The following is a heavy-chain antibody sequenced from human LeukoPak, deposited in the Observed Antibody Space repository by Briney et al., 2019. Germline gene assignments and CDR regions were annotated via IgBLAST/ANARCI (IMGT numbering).Heavy chain of an antibody. Sequence: GGSLKLSCAASGFTFSGSAMHWVRLASGKGLEWVGRVRSKNNYYATTYAASVRGRFTISRDDSKNMAYLQMDSLKAEDTAVYFCSRTSDSARYFDLWGRGTLVTVSS. CDR3: SRTSDSARYFDL. CDR2: VRSKNNYYAT. V-gene: IGHV3-73*01. CDR1: GFTFSGSA. D-gene: IGHD3-10*01. J-gene: IGHJ2*01.